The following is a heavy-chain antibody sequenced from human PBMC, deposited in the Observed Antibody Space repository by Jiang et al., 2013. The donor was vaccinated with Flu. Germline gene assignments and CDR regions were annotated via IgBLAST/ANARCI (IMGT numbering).Heavy chain of an antibody. D-gene: IGHD1-26*01. Sequence: INHSGSTNYNPSLKSRVTISVDTSKNQFSLKLSSVTAADTAVYYCARGSGIYYYYYYGMDVWGQGTTVTVSS. CDR3: ARGSGIYYYYYYGMDV. V-gene: IGHV4-34*01. J-gene: IGHJ6*02. CDR2: INHSGST.